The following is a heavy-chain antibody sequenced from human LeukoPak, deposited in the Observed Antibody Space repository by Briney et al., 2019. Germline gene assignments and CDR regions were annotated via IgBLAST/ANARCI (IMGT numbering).Heavy chain of an antibody. J-gene: IGHJ6*02. CDR2: INPNSGGT. V-gene: IGHV1-2*02. CDR3: ASPRGSTSLYYYYYGMDV. D-gene: IGHD2-2*01. CDR1: GYTFTGYY. Sequence: GASVKVSCKASGYTFTGYYMHWVRQAPGQGLEWMGWINPNSGGTNYAQKFQGRVTMTRDTSISTAYMELSRLRSDDTAVYYCASPRGSTSLYYYYYGMDVWGQGTTVTVSS.